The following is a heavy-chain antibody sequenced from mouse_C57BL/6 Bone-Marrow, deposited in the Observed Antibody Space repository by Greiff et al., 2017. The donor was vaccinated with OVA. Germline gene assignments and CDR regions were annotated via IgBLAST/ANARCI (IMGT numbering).Heavy chain of an antibody. Sequence: QVQLQQPGAELVKPGASVKLSCKASGYTFTSYWMQWVKQRPGQGLEWIGEIDPSDSYTNYNQKVKGKATLTVDTSSRTAYMQLSSLTSEDSAVYYCASEALTGTIDYWGQGTTLTVSS. CDR2: IDPSDSYT. V-gene: IGHV1-50*01. D-gene: IGHD4-1*01. CDR1: GYTFTSYW. J-gene: IGHJ2*01. CDR3: ASEALTGTIDY.